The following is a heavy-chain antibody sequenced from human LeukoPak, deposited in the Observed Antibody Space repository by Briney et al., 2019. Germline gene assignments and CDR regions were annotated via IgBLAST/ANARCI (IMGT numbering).Heavy chain of an antibody. CDR3: AKELWELLVAPLGSSPFDI. J-gene: IGHJ3*02. CDR2: ISGSGGST. CDR1: GFTSGDYA. V-gene: IGHV3-23*01. D-gene: IGHD1-26*01. Sequence: GRSLRLSCTASGFTSGDYAMSWVRQAPGKGLEWVSAISGSGGSTYYADSVKGRFTISRDNSKNTLYLQMNSLRAEDTAVYYCAKELWELLVAPLGSSPFDIWGQGTMVTVSS.